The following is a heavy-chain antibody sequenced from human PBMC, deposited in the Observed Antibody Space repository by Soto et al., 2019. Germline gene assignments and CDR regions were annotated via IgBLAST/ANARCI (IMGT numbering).Heavy chain of an antibody. CDR1: GFTFSSYA. J-gene: IGHJ5*02. CDR2: ISYDGSNK. V-gene: IGHV3-30-3*01. CDR3: ARDWTPRGLVQVIFYWFDP. D-gene: IGHD3-10*01. Sequence: PGGSLRLSCAASGFTFSSYAMHWVRQAPGKGLEWVAVISYDGSNKYYADSVKGRFTISRDNSKNTLYLQMNSLRAEDTAVYYCARDWTPRGLVQVIFYWFDPWGQGTLVTVSS.